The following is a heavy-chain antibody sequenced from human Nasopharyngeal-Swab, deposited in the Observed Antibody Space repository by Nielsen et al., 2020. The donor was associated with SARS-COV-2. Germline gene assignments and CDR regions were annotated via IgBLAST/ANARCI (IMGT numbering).Heavy chain of an antibody. V-gene: IGHV3-74*01. CDR3: ARDLGLDYYYYGMDV. Sequence: GESLKISCAASGFTFSSYWMHWVRQAPGKRLVWVSRINSDGSSTSYADSVKGRFTISRDNAKNTLYLQMNSLRAEDTAVYYCARDLGLDYYYYGMDVWGQGTTVTVSS. J-gene: IGHJ6*02. CDR1: GFTFSSYW. CDR2: INSDGSST.